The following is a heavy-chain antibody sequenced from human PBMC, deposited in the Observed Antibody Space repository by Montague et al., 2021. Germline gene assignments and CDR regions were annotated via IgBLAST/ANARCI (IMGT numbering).Heavy chain of an antibody. CDR2: INHSGSA. CDR3: ARGLFGTVNGQYSGGWYYFDK. D-gene: IGHD6-19*01. CDR1: GGSLSGYY. Sequence: SETLSLTCGLSGGSLSGYYWAWIRQTPGKGLEWIGNINHSGSAKYNPSLKNRVSISVGTSNNQFFLDLTSVTAAETAMYFCARGLFGTVNGQYSGGWYYFDKWGQGTMVTVSS. J-gene: IGHJ4*02. V-gene: IGHV4-34*01.